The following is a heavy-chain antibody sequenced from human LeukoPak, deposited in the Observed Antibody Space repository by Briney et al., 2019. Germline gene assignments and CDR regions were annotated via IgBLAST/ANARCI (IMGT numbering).Heavy chain of an antibody. V-gene: IGHV1-46*01. Sequence: ASVKVSCRASGYTFTSYYMHWVRQAPGQGLEWMGIINPSGGSTSYAQKFQGRVTMTRDTSTSTAYMELSSLRSEDTAVYYCADDSGSYSFDYWGQGTLVTVSS. D-gene: IGHD1-26*01. J-gene: IGHJ4*02. CDR1: GYTFTSYY. CDR3: ADDSGSYSFDY. CDR2: INPSGGST.